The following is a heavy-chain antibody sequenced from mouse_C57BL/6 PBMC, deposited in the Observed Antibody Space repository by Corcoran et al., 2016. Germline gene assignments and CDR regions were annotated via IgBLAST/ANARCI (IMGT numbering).Heavy chain of an antibody. Sequence: EVQLQQSGPELVKPGASVKISCKASGYTFTDYYMNWVKQSHGKSLEWIGDINPNNGGTSYNQKFKGKATLTVDKSSSTAYMELRSLTSEDSAVYYCARGSLLLRDWYFDVWGTGTTVTVSS. CDR1: GYTFTDYY. D-gene: IGHD1-1*01. CDR3: ARGSLLLRDWYFDV. CDR2: INPNNGGT. J-gene: IGHJ1*03. V-gene: IGHV1-26*01.